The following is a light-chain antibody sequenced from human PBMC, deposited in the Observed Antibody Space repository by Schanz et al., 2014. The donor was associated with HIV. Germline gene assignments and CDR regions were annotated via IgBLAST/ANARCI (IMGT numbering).Light chain of an antibody. Sequence: QSVLTQPPSVSAAPGQKVTISCSGSSSNIGNNYVSWYQQLPGTAPKLLIYDKNKRPSGIPDRFSGSKSGTSATLGITGLQTGDEADFYCGTWDSGLSLVLFGGGTKLTVL. CDR1: SSNIGNNY. V-gene: IGLV1-51*01. CDR3: GTWDSGLSLVL. CDR2: DKN. J-gene: IGLJ2*01.